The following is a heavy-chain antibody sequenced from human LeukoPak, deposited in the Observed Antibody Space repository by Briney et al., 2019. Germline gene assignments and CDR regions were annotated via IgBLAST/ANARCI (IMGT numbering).Heavy chain of an antibody. CDR2: IYRGGST. Sequence: TGGSLRLSCAASGFTFSSYAMTWVRQAPGKGLEWVSVIYRGGSTYYADSVKDRFTFSRDSSKNTLYLQMNSLRADDTAVYYCARDLGSRYDYWGQGTLVTVSS. CDR1: GFTFSSYA. CDR3: ARDLGSRYDY. D-gene: IGHD2-2*01. V-gene: IGHV3-66*01. J-gene: IGHJ4*02.